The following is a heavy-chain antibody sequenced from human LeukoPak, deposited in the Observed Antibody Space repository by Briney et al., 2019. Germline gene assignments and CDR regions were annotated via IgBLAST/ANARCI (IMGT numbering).Heavy chain of an antibody. J-gene: IGHJ4*02. V-gene: IGHV1-24*01. Sequence: ASVKVSCKVSGYTLTELSMHWVRQAPGKGLEWMGGFDPEHGETIYAQKFQGRVTFTRDTSANTAYMELSSLRSEDTAVYYCTCIDYGDYWGQGTLVTVSS. D-gene: IGHD3-16*01. CDR1: GYTLTELS. CDR3: TCIDYGDY. CDR2: FDPEHGET.